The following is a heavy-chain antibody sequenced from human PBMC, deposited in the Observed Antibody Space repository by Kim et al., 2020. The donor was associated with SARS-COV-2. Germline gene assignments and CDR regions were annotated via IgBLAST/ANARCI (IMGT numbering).Heavy chain of an antibody. D-gene: IGHD3-3*01. CDR1: GGSISSYY. J-gene: IGHJ6*01. Sequence: SETLSLTCTVSGGSISSYYWSWIRQPPGKGLEWIGYIYYSGSTNYNPSLKSRVTISVDTSKNQFSLKLSSVTAADTAVYYCARWAGEVTIFGVAPSGYYG. V-gene: IGHV4-59*01. CDR2: IYYSGST. CDR3: ARWAGEVTIFGVAPSGYYG.